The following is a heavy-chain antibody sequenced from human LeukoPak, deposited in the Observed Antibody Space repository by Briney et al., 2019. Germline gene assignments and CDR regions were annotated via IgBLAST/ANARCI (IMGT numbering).Heavy chain of an antibody. Sequence: SETLSLTCTVSGGSISSSSYYWGWIRQPPGKGLEWIGSIYYSGSTYYNPSLKSRVTISVDTSKNQFSLKLSSVTAADTAVYYCASRYSSSAFDYWGQGTLVTVSS. CDR2: IYYSGST. CDR1: GGSISSSSYY. J-gene: IGHJ4*02. D-gene: IGHD6-6*01. CDR3: ASRYSSSAFDY. V-gene: IGHV4-39*07.